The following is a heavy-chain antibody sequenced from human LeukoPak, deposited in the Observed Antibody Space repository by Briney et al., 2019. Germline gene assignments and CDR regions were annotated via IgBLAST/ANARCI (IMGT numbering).Heavy chain of an antibody. CDR2: IIPIFGTA. CDR3: ARSPISYDSTFSVDY. V-gene: IGHV1-69*01. Sequence: GSSVKVSCEPSGGTFSSYAISWVRQAPGQGLEWMGGIIPIFGTANYAQKFQRRVTITADASTSTAYMELSSLRSEDTAVYYCARSPISYDSTFSVDYWGQGTLVTVSS. D-gene: IGHD3-22*01. CDR1: GGTFSSYA. J-gene: IGHJ4*02.